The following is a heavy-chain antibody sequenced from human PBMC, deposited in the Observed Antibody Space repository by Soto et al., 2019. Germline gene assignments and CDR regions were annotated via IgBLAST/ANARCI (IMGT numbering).Heavy chain of an antibody. CDR2: INRDANDI. CDR3: ARDYYKYYDSSGYYRSPAY. J-gene: IGHJ4*02. D-gene: IGHD3-22*01. CDR1: RGAFGDYW. Sequence: GGSLRLSCEASRGAFGDYWMHWVRQAPGKGLVWVSRINRDANDIIYADSVKGRFTASRDNAKNMVFLQMNSLRAEDTAVYYCARDYYKYYDSSGYYRSPAYWGQGTLVTVSS. V-gene: IGHV3-74*01.